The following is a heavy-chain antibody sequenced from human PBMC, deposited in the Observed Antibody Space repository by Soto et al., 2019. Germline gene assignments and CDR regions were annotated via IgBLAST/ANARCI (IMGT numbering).Heavy chain of an antibody. CDR2: ISAYNGNT. J-gene: IGHJ4*02. Sequence: ASVKVSCKASGYTFTSYGISWVRQAPGQGLEWMGWISAYNGNTNYAQKLQGRVTMTTDTSTSTAYMELRSLRSDDTAVYYCVRERYYYDSSGLGGYFDYWGQGTLVTVS. CDR1: GYTFTSYG. V-gene: IGHV1-18*04. D-gene: IGHD3-22*01. CDR3: VRERYYYDSSGLGGYFDY.